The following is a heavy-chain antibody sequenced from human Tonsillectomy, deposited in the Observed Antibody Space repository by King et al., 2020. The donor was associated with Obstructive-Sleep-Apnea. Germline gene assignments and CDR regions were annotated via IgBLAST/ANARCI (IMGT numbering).Heavy chain of an antibody. Sequence: VQLVESGGGLVQPGGSLRLSCVASGFSFNKYWMRWVRQAPGKGLVWVSLINTVGSNTSYADSVKGRFTISRDNTKNTVHLEMNSLRDEDTAVYYCTGNGEYDEGHFDYWGQGTLVTVSS. D-gene: IGHD2/OR15-2a*01. CDR1: GFSFNKYW. CDR3: TGNGEYDEGHFDY. V-gene: IGHV3-74*01. J-gene: IGHJ4*02. CDR2: INTVGSNT.